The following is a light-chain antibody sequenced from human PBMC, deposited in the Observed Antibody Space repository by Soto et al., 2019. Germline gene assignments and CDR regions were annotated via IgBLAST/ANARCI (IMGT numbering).Light chain of an antibody. CDR3: QQLNSYPMYT. V-gene: IGKV1-9*01. J-gene: IGKJ2*01. Sequence: DIQLTQSPSFLSASVGDRVTITCRASQGISSYLAWYQQKPGKAPQLLIYATSTLQSGVPSRFSGSGSGTDFTLTISSLQPEDFATYYCQQLNSYPMYTFGQGTKVDTK. CDR1: QGISSY. CDR2: ATS.